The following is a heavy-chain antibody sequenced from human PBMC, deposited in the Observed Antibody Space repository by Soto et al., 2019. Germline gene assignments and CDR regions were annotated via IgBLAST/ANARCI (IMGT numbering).Heavy chain of an antibody. D-gene: IGHD3-3*01. CDR1: GLSLSSYG. CDR2: ISYDGSNK. CDR3: AKVERPLPTIFGHMDV. Sequence: GSLRLSSAASGLSLSSYGMAWVRQAPGRGLEWVAVISYDGSNKYSADSVKGRFTISRDNSKNTLYLQMNSLRAEDTAVYYCAKVERPLPTIFGHMDVWGQGTTVTVSS. J-gene: IGHJ6*02. V-gene: IGHV3-30*18.